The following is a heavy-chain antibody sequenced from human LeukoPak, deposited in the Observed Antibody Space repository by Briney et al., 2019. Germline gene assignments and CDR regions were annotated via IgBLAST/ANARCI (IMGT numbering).Heavy chain of an antibody. J-gene: IGHJ1*01. CDR3: ARVTASTGSEYFQH. CDR2: INPNSGGT. CDR1: GYTFTGYY. Sequence: GASVKVSCKASGYTFTGYYMHWVRQAPGQGLEWMGWINPNSGGTNYAQKFQGRVTMTRDTSISTAYMELSRLRSDDTAVYYCARVTASTGSEYFQHWGQGTLVTVSS. V-gene: IGHV1-2*02. D-gene: IGHD3-22*01.